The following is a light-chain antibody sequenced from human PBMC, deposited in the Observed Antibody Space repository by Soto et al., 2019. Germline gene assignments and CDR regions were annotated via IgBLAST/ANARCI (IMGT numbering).Light chain of an antibody. Sequence: DVQMTQSPSTLSSSVGDRVTLTCRASQSIGTWFAWYHQKPGGDPRLLIYYVSNSESGVTSRFSGSGSGPEFTLPIISLQPEVVGIYYCQQYASSRTFGQGTKV. V-gene: IGKV1-5*01. CDR3: QQYASSRT. CDR1: QSIGTW. CDR2: YVS. J-gene: IGKJ1*01.